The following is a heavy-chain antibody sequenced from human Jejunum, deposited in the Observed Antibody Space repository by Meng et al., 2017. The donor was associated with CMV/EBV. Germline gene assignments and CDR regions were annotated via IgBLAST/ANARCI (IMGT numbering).Heavy chain of an antibody. D-gene: IGHD3-22*01. Sequence: FTFCSYGVHWVRQAPGKVLEWVAAISYDGSKACCGGCVMDRFTISRDNSKNAVYLEMNSLRAEDTAFYYCAQDTHYYATSGYYVYDHWGLGTLVTVSS. V-gene: IGHV3-30*18. CDR1: FTFCSYG. CDR3: AQDTHYYATSGYYVYDH. J-gene: IGHJ4*02. CDR2: ISYDGSKA.